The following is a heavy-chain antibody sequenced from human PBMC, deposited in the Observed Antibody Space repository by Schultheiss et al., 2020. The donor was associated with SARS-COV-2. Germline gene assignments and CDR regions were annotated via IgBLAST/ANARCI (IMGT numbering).Heavy chain of an antibody. CDR1: GFTFSTYG. Sequence: GGSLRLSFAASGFTFSTYGMHWVRQAPGKGLEWVANIWYDGSNKYYADSVKGRFSISRDNSKNTLYLQMSSLRVEDTAVYFCASYGYCSSTTCYPSHWGQGTPVTVSS. V-gene: IGHV3-33*01. CDR3: ASYGYCSSTTCYPSH. J-gene: IGHJ4*02. CDR2: IWYDGSNK. D-gene: IGHD2-2*01.